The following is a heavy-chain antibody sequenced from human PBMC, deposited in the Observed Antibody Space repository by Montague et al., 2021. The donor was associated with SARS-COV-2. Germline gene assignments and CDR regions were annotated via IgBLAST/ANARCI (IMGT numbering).Heavy chain of an antibody. CDR3: ARDHDDSSGPFDC. Sequence: SETLSLTCTVSGGSISSYYWSWIRQPPGKGLEWIGYIYYSGSTNYNPSLKSRVTISVDTSKNQFSLKLSSVTAADTAIYYCARDHDDSSGPFDCWGPGTLVTVSS. V-gene: IGHV4-59*12. J-gene: IGHJ4*02. CDR1: GGSISSYY. CDR2: IYYSGST. D-gene: IGHD3-22*01.